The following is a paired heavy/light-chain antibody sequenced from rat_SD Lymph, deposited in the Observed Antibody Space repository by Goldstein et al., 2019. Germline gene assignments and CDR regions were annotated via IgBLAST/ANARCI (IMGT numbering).Light chain of an antibody. CDR2: GAS. Sequence: DTVLTQSPALAVSPGERVTISCRASESVSTRMHWYQQKPGQQPKLLIYGASNLESGVPARFSGSGSGTDFTLTIDPVEANDTATYFCQQSWNDPRTFGGGTKLELK. CDR1: ESVSTR. CDR3: QQSWNDPRT. J-gene: IGKJ1*01. V-gene: IGKV3S10*01.
Heavy chain of an antibody. V-gene: IGHV2-47*01. CDR1: GLSLTSNS. Sequence: QVQLKESGPGLVQPSQTLSLTCTVSGLSLTSNSVSWIRQPPGKGLEWMGVIWSNGGTDYNSAIKSRLSISRDTSKSQVFLKMNSLQTEDTAMYFCARARAGYFDYWGQGVMVTVSS. J-gene: IGHJ2*01. CDR2: IWSNGGT. CDR3: ARARAGYFDY.